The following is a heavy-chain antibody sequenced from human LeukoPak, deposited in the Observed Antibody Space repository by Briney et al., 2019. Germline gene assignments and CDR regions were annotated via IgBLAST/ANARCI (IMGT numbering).Heavy chain of an antibody. CDR1: GFTFSSYA. J-gene: IGHJ4*02. Sequence: GGSLRLSCAASGFTFSSYAMSWVRQAPGKGLEWVSAISGSGGSTYYADSVKGRFTISRDNSKNTLYLQMNSLRAEDTAVYYCASVPDSSGYYTLDYWGQGTLVTASS. D-gene: IGHD3-22*01. CDR2: ISGSGGST. V-gene: IGHV3-23*01. CDR3: ASVPDSSGYYTLDY.